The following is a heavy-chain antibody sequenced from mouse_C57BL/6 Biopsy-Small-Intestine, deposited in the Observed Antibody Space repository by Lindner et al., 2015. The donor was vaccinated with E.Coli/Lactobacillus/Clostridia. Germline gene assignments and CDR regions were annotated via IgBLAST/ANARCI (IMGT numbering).Heavy chain of an antibody. J-gene: IGHJ1*03. V-gene: IGHV1-82*01. CDR2: IYPGDGDT. Sequence: VQLQESGPELVKPGASVKISCKASGYAFSSSWMNWVKQRPGKGLEWIGRIYPGDGDTKYNGKFKGKATLTADKSSSTAYMQLSSLTSEDSAVYFCASVGYGSSYWYFDVWGTGTTVTVSS. CDR3: ASVGYGSSYWYFDV. D-gene: IGHD1-1*01. CDR1: GYAFSSSW.